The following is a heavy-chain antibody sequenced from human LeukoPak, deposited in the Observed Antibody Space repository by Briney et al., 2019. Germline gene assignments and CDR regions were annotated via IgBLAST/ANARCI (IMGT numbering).Heavy chain of an antibody. Sequence: PSETLSLTCAVYGGSFSGYYWSWIRQPPGKGLEWIGEINHSGSTNYNPSLKSRVTISVDTSKNQFSLKLSSVTAADTAVYYCARDKAVAGPGGFDYWGQGTLVTVSS. CDR3: ARDKAVAGPGGFDY. D-gene: IGHD6-19*01. J-gene: IGHJ4*02. V-gene: IGHV4-34*01. CDR1: GGSFSGYY. CDR2: INHSGST.